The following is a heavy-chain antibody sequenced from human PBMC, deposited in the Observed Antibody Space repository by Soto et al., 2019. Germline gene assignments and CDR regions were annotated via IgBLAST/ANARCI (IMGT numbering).Heavy chain of an antibody. D-gene: IGHD3-10*01. CDR3: ARGTIPYYYYGMDV. CDR1: GDSISSYY. Sequence: QVQLHESGPGLVKPSKTLSLTCTVSGDSISSYYWTWIRQPRGEGLEWIGYIYDSGRTYYNPSLKSRVTISVDTSKNQFSLRLSSVSAADTAVYHCARGTIPYYYYGMDVWGQGTTVTVSS. CDR2: IYDSGRT. J-gene: IGHJ6*02. V-gene: IGHV4-59*01.